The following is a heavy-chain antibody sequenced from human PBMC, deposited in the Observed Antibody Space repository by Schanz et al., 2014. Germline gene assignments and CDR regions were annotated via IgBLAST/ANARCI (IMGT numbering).Heavy chain of an antibody. J-gene: IGHJ3*02. CDR2: ISHDGYST. CDR1: GFTFSDAW. CDR3: AKGRFGELSAFDI. Sequence: QVRLVESGGGVVQPGRSLRLSCAASGFTFSDAWMSWVRQAPGKGLEYVSAISHDGYSTYYADSVKGRFTISRDNSKNTLYLQMNSLRAEDTAVYYCAKGRFGELSAFDIWGQGTMVTVSS. V-gene: IGHV3-64*04. D-gene: IGHD3-10*01.